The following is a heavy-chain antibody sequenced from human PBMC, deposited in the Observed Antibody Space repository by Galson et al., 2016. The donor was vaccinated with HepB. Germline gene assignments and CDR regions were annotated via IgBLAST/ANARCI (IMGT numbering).Heavy chain of an antibody. CDR1: GDSVYNNGAA. V-gene: IGHV6-1*01. Sequence: CAISGDSVYNNGAAWVWIRQFPSRGLEWLGRTFYRSTWENHYAGSVINRITISPDTSRNQFSLHLNSVTPEDTAVYYCARAVMLGRGMDVWGQGTTVTVSS. J-gene: IGHJ6*02. CDR3: ARAVMLGRGMDV. CDR2: TFYRSTWEN. D-gene: IGHD3-10*01.